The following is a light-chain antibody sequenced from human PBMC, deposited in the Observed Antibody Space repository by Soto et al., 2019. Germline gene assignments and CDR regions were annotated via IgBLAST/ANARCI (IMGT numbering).Light chain of an antibody. V-gene: IGKV3-11*01. Sequence: EIVLTQSPATLSLSPGERATLSCRASQSVSNYLAWYQQKPGQAPRLLIYDASNRATGIPARFSGSGSGTDFTITISSLEPEDFAVYYCQQRSNWPLTWTFGRGTKVEIK. CDR1: QSVSNY. CDR2: DAS. J-gene: IGKJ1*01. CDR3: QQRSNWPLTWT.